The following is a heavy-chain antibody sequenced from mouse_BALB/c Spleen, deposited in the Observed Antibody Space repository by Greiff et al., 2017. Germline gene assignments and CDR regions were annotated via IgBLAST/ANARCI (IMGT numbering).Heavy chain of an antibody. J-gene: IGHJ4*01. V-gene: IGHV1S81*02. CDR2: INPSNGGT. CDR3: TRGDDPMDY. Sequence: QVQLQQSGAELVKPGASVKLSCKASGYTFTSYYMYWVKQRPGQGLEWIGEINPSNGGTNFNEKFKSKAILTVDKSSSTAYMQLSSLTSEDSAVYYCTRGDDPMDYWGQGTSVTVSS. CDR1: GYTFTSYY.